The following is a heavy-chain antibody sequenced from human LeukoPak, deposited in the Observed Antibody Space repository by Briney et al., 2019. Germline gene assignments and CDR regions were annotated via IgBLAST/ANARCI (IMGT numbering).Heavy chain of an antibody. D-gene: IGHD3-3*01. J-gene: IGHJ5*02. CDR1: GGSISSSNW. CDR2: IYHSGST. Sequence: SGTLSLTCAVSGGSISSSNWWSWVRQPPGKGLEWIGEIYHSGSTNYNPSLKSRVTISVDKSKNQSSLKLSSVTAADTAVYYCARDLYDFWSGYYVNWFDPWGQGTLVTVSS. V-gene: IGHV4-4*02. CDR3: ARDLYDFWSGYYVNWFDP.